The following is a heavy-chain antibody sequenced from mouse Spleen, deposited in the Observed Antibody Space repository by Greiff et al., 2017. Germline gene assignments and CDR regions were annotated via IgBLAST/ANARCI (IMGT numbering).Heavy chain of an antibody. J-gene: IGHJ3*01. CDR1: GFSLSTSGMG. V-gene: IGHV8-12*01. CDR3: ARTRGTSFAY. D-gene: IGHD1-1*02. CDR2: IYWDDDK. Sequence: QVTLKESGPGILQSSQTLSLTCSFSGFSLSTSGMGVSWIRQPSGKGLEWLAHIYWDDDKRYNPSLKSRLTISKDTSRNQVFLKITSVDTADTATYYCARTRGTSFAYWGQGTLVTVSA.